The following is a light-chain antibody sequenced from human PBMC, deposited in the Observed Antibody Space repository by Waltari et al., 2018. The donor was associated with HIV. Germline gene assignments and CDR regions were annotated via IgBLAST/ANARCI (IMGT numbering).Light chain of an antibody. V-gene: IGLV3-1*01. CDR1: KLGDTY. CDR3: QAWASDTAV. Sequence: SYDLTQPPSVSVSPGQTAAIPCSGRKLGDTYTSWYQRKAGQAPVLLLYQDVRRPSGSSERFSGSSSGDTATLAIYGAQAGEEADYFCQAWASDTAVFGGGTTLTVL. J-gene: IGLJ2*01. CDR2: QDV.